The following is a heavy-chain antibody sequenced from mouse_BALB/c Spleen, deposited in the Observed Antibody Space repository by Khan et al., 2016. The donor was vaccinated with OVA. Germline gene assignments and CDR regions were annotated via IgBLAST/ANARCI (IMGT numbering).Heavy chain of an antibody. J-gene: IGHJ3*01. CDR2: ISTYYGDX. D-gene: IGHD1-3*01. V-gene: IGHV1S137*01. CDR3: ARGSGNFRFAY. CDR1: GYTFPDYA. Sequence: QVRLQQSGAELVRPGVSVKISCKGSGYTFPDYAMHGVKQSNAKGLEWIGVISTYYGDXTYNQKFKDKATMTVDKSSSTAYMELARLTSEDSAIYYCARGSGNFRFAYWGQGTLVTVSA.